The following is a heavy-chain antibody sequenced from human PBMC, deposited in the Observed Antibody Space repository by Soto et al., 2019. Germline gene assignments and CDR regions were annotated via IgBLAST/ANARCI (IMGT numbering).Heavy chain of an antibody. J-gene: IGHJ4*02. CDR1: GFTFSSYG. CDR3: AKDLEYSSGSPGY. CDR2: ISYDGSNK. V-gene: IGHV3-30*18. Sequence: QVQLVESGGGVVQPGRSLRLSCAASGFTFSSYGMHWVRQAPGKGLEWVAVISYDGSNKYYVDSVKGRFTISRDNSKNTLYLQMNSLRAEDTAVYYCAKDLEYSSGSPGYWGQGTLVTVSS. D-gene: IGHD6-19*01.